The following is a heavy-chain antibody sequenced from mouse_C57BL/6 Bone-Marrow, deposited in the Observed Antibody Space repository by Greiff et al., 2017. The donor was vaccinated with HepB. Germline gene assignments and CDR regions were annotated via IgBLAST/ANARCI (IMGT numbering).Heavy chain of an antibody. Sequence: QVQLQQSGPGLVQPSQSLSITCTVSGFSLTSYGVHWVRQSPGKGLEWLGVIWRGGSTDYNAAFMSRLSITKDNSKSQVFFKMNSLQADDTAIYYCAKGDGSPGWYFDVWGTGTTVTVSS. V-gene: IGHV2-5*01. CDR2: IWRGGST. CDR3: AKGDGSPGWYFDV. D-gene: IGHD1-1*01. J-gene: IGHJ1*03. CDR1: GFSLTSYG.